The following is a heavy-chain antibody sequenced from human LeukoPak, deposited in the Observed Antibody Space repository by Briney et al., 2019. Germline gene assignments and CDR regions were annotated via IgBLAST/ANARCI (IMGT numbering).Heavy chain of an antibody. V-gene: IGHV1-8*02. Sequence: ASVKVSCKASGGTFSSYAISWVRQAPGQGLEWMGWMNPNSGNTGYAQKFQGRVTMTRNTSISTAYMELSSLRSEDTAVYYCARGSTEMATGHNWFDPWGQGTLVTVSS. CDR2: MNPNSGNT. D-gene: IGHD5-24*01. CDR3: ARGSTEMATGHNWFDP. CDR1: GGTFSSYA. J-gene: IGHJ5*02.